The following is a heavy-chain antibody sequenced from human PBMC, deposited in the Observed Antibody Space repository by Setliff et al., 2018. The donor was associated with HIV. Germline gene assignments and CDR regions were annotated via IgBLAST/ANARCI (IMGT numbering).Heavy chain of an antibody. Sequence: SETLSLTCDVSGYSISSGYYWGWIRQPPGKGLEWIANIYHNGNTHYNPSVKSRVTISVDTSNNQFSLKLRSVTAADTAVYYCARRPPYWGFDFWGQGTLVTVSS. J-gene: IGHJ4*02. CDR3: ARRPPYWGFDF. V-gene: IGHV4-38-2*01. CDR2: IYHNGNT. D-gene: IGHD3-16*01. CDR1: GYSISSGYY.